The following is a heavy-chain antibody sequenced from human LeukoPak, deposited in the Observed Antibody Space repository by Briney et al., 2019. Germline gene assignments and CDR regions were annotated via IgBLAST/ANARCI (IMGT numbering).Heavy chain of an antibody. CDR3: ARVPNYCRGGSCLDC. CDR1: GSTFSSYS. Sequence: GGSLRLSCAASGSTFSSYSMNWVRQAPGKGLEWVSYISSSSSTIYYADSVKGRFTISRDNAKNSLYLQMNSLRAEDTAVYYCARVPNYCRGGSCLDCGGQRTPVTASS. J-gene: IGHJ4*02. CDR2: ISSSSSTI. D-gene: IGHD2-15*01. V-gene: IGHV3-48*04.